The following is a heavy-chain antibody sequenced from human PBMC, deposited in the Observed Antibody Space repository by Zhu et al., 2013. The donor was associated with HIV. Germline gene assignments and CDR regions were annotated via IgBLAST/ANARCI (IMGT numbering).Heavy chain of an antibody. J-gene: IGHJ6*02. CDR3: ARDHRPYDFWSGYSHVMNYYYYYGMDV. V-gene: IGHV1-18*04. Sequence: QVQLVQSGAEVKKPGASVKVSCKASGYTFTSYGISWVRQAPGQGLEWMGWISAYNGNTNYAQKLQGRVTMTTDTSTSTAYMELRSLRSDDTAVYYCARDHRPYDFWSGYSHVMNYYYYYGMDVWGQGTTVTVSS. CDR2: ISAYNGNT. CDR1: GYTFTSYG. D-gene: IGHD3-3*01.